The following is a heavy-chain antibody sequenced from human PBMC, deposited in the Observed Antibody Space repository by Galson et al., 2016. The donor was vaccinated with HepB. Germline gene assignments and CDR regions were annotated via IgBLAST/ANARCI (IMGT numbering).Heavy chain of an antibody. J-gene: IGHJ5*02. CDR2: IYYSGST. CDR1: GFTVSNNY. CDR3: AKHKGRNWFDP. V-gene: IGHV4-59*02. Sequence: LRLSCAASGFTVSNNYMRWVRQAPGKGLEWIGYIYYSGSTIYNPSLKSRVTISVDTSKNQFSLELSSVTAAATAIYYWAKHKGRNWFDPWGRGTLVTVSS.